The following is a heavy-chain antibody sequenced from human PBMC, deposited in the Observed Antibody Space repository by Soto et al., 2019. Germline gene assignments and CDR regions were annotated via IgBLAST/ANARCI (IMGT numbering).Heavy chain of an antibody. J-gene: IGHJ4*02. V-gene: IGHV1-18*04. Sequence: QVHLVQSGAEVKKPGASVKVSCKASGYTFTNYVFSWVRQAPGQGLEWMGWISASNGNTNYAQRLQGRVTMTTDSSADKAYMGLRSLRSDATAGYYCSREALGYSYGAFDSWGQGTLGTVSS. CDR2: ISASNGNT. D-gene: IGHD5-18*01. CDR3: SREALGYSYGAFDS. CDR1: GYTFTNYV.